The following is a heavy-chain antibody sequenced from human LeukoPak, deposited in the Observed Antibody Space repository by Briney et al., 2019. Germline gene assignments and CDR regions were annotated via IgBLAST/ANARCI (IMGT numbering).Heavy chain of an antibody. Sequence: GRSLRLSCAASGFTFDDYAMHWVRQAPGKGLEWVSGISWNSGSIGYADSVKGRFTISRDNAKNSLYLQINSLRAEDTALYYCAKALSPSVAGPDNWFDPWGQGTLVTVSS. CDR3: AKALSPSVAGPDNWFDP. D-gene: IGHD6-19*01. V-gene: IGHV3-9*01. CDR1: GFTFDDYA. CDR2: ISWNSGSI. J-gene: IGHJ5*02.